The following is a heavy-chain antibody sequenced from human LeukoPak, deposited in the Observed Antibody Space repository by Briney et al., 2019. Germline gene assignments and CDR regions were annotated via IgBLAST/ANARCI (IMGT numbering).Heavy chain of an antibody. J-gene: IGHJ5*02. Sequence: PSETLSLTCAVYGGSFSGYYWSWIRQPPGKGLEWIGEINYSGSTNYNPSLKSRVTISVDTSKNQFSLKLSSVTAADTAVYYCAREDHYYGSGSYSWFDPWGQGTLVTVSS. CDR2: INYSGST. V-gene: IGHV4-34*01. D-gene: IGHD3-10*01. CDR1: GGSFSGYY. CDR3: AREDHYYGSGSYSWFDP.